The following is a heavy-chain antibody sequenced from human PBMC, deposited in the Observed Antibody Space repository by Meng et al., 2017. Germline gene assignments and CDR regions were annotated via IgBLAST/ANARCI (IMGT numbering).Heavy chain of an antibody. D-gene: IGHD5-24*01. CDR1: GGSISSYY. V-gene: IGHV4-59*07. J-gene: IGHJ4*02. CDR3: ARVEMATIGVFDY. Sequence: QAPVGESGPGLVKPSDTLSLTCTVSGGSISSYYWSWIRQPPGKGLEWIGYIYYSGSTNYNPSLKSRVTISVDTSKNQFSLKLSSVTAADTAVYYCARVEMATIGVFDYWGQGTLVTVSS. CDR2: IYYSGST.